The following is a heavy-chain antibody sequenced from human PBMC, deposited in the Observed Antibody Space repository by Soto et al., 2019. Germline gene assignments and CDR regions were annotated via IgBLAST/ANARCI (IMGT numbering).Heavy chain of an antibody. Sequence: PGGSLRLSCVASGFTFSRNWMSWVRQAPGKGLEWVANIKEDGSEKNYVDSVKGRFTISRDDAKNSVFLQMNSLRDEDTAVYYCARGKGWFDPWGQGTLVTVSS. CDR2: IKEDGSEK. V-gene: IGHV3-7*01. CDR1: GFTFSRNW. J-gene: IGHJ5*02. CDR3: ARGKGWFDP.